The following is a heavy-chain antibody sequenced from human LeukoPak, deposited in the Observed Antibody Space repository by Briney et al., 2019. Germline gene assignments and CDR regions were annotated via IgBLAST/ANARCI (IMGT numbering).Heavy chain of an antibody. CDR3: ARDSIMITFGGVSNPFDP. D-gene: IGHD3-16*01. CDR2: IISSGSTI. CDR1: GFTFSDYY. J-gene: IGHJ5*02. V-gene: IGHV3-11*01. Sequence: PGGSLRLSCAASGFTFSDYYMSWIRQAPGKGLEWVSYIISSGSTIYYADSVKGRFTISRDNAKNSLYLQMNSLRAEDTAVYYCARDSIMITFGGVSNPFDPWGQGTLVTVSS.